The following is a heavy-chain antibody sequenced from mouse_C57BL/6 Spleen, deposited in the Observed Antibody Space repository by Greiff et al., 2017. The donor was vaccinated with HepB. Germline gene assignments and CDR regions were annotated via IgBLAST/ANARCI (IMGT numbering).Heavy chain of an antibody. CDR2: IDPSDSYT. CDR1: GYTFTSYW. CDR3: ARTLFDV. V-gene: IGHV1-59*01. J-gene: IGHJ1*03. Sequence: QVQLQQPGAELVRPGPSVKLSCKASGYTFTSYWMHWVKQRPGQGLEWIGVIDPSDSYTNYNQKFKGKATLTVDTSSSTAYMQLSSLTSEDSAVYYCARTLFDVWGTGTTVTVSS.